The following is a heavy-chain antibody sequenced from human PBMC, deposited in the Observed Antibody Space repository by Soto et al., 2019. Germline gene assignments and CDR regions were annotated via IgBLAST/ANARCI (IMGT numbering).Heavy chain of an antibody. V-gene: IGHV3-21*01. Sequence: GSLRLSCAASGFTFSSYSMNWVRQAPGKGLEWVSSISSSSSYIYYADSVKGRFTISRDNAKNSLYLQMNSLRAEDTAVYYCARDLLQYQLWERYYYYGMDVWGQGTTVTVSS. CDR2: ISSSSSYI. CDR1: GFTFSSYS. J-gene: IGHJ6*02. D-gene: IGHD2-2*01. CDR3: ARDLLQYQLWERYYYYGMDV.